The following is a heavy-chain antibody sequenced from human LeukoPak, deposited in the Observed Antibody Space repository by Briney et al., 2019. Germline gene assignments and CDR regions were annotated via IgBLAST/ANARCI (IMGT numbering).Heavy chain of an antibody. CDR2: IKSKTDVGTT. D-gene: IGHD2-21*02. J-gene: IGHJ4*02. V-gene: IGHV3-15*01. CDR3: CTDLEGGDLFDY. CDR1: GFTFSNAW. Sequence: TGGSLRLSCAASGFTFSNAWMSWVRQAPGKGLEWVGRIKSKTDVGTTDYAAPVKGRVTISRDDSKNTLYLQMNSLKTEDTAVYYCCTDLEGGDLFDYWGQGTLVTVSS.